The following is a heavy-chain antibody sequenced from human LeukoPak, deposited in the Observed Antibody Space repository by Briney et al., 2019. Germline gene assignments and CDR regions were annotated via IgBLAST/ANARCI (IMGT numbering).Heavy chain of an antibody. CDR1: GGSISSSSYY. CDR3: ARHDEYSSSSDAFDI. D-gene: IGHD6-6*01. CDR2: IYTSGST. J-gene: IGHJ3*02. V-gene: IGHV4-39*01. Sequence: SETLSLTCTVSGGSISSSSYYWGWIRQPPGKGLEWIGRIYTSGSTNYNPSLKSRVTMSVDTSKNQFSLKLSSVTAADTAVYYCARHDEYSSSSDAFDIWGQGTMVTVSS.